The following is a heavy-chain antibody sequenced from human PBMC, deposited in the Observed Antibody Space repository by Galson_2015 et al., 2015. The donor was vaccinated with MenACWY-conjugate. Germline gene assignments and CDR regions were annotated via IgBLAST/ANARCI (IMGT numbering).Heavy chain of an antibody. CDR2: IKKDGSEK. CDR3: ARGHYGMDV. J-gene: IGHJ6*02. V-gene: IGHV3-7*03. Sequence: SLRLSCAASGSTFRNYWMTWVRQAPGKGLEWVASIKKDGSEKYYVDFVKGRLTISRDNAKNSLYLEMNSLRVEDTAVYSCARGHYGMDVWGQGT. CDR1: GSTFRNYW.